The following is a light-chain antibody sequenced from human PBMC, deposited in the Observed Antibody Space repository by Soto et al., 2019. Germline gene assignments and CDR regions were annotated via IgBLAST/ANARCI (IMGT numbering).Light chain of an antibody. CDR3: QQYRT. CDR2: GAS. J-gene: IGKJ1*01. CDR1: QSVSSN. Sequence: EIVMTQSPATLSVSPGERATLSCRASQSVSSNLAWYQQKPGQAPRLLIYGASTRATGIPARFSGSGSGTELTLTISSLQSEDFAVYYCQQYRTFGQGTKVEIK. V-gene: IGKV3-15*01.